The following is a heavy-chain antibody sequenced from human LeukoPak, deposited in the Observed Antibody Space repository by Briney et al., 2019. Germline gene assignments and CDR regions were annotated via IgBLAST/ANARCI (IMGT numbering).Heavy chain of an antibody. V-gene: IGHV4-59*12. CDR1: GGSISSYY. D-gene: IGHD3-10*01. Sequence: SSETLSLTCTVSGGSISSYYWSWIRQPPGKGLEWIGYIYYSGSTNYNPSLKSRVTISVDTSKNQFSLKLSSVTAADTAVYYCARDTPRFGELAHWGQGTLVTVSS. J-gene: IGHJ4*02. CDR2: IYYSGST. CDR3: ARDTPRFGELAH.